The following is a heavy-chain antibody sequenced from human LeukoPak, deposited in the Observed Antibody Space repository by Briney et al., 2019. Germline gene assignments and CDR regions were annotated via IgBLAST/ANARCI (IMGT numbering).Heavy chain of an antibody. D-gene: IGHD4-17*01. J-gene: IGHJ4*02. CDR1: GFTFSGSA. V-gene: IGHV3-73*01. CDR3: TQTTVTTNY. CDR2: IRSKANSYAT. Sequence: GGSLRLSCAASGFTFSGSAMHWVRQASGRGLEWVGRIRSKANSYATAYAASVKGRFTISRDDSKNTAYLQMNSLKTEDTAVYYCTQTTVTTNYWGQGTLVTVSS.